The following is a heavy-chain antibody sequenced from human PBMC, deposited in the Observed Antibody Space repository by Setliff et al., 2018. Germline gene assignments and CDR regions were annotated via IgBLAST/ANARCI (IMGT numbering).Heavy chain of an antibody. D-gene: IGHD2-8*01. CDR2: IWYDGSKQ. CDR3: AARDAGVDY. J-gene: IGHJ4*02. CDR1: GFSLNSFG. Sequence: GGSLRLSCAASGFSLNSFGMHWVRQAPGKGMEWVAVIWYDGSKQYYGDSVKGRFTISRDNSKNTAYLQMNSLRAEDTAVYYCAARDAGVDYWGQGTLVTVSS. V-gene: IGHV3-33*01.